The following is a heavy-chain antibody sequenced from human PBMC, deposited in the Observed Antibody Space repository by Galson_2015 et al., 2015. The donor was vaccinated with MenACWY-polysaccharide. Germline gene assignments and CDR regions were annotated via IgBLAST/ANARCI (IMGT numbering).Heavy chain of an antibody. CDR3: AKTFCSNEFHCETRAFNR. Sequence: SLRLSCAASGFTFSGYSMSWVRQAPGKGLEWVSVVGSGGGPIYYADSVKGRFTISRDNSQNTLYLQMNSLRAEATALYYCAKTFCSNEFHCETRAFNRWGQGPRVPFSS. CDR1: GFTFSGYS. D-gene: IGHD2-8*01. CDR2: VGSGGGPI. J-gene: IGHJ3*02. V-gene: IGHV3-23*01.